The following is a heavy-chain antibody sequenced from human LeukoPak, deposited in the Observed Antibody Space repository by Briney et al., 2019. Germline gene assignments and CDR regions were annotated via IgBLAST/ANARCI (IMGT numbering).Heavy chain of an antibody. Sequence: GGSLRLSCVASGITFDDYAMHWVRQAPGKGLEWVSGISWNSGSIGYADSVEGRFTISRDNAKNSLYLQMNSLRAEDTALYYCAKDSSGYYHGYYGMDVWGQGTTVTVSS. CDR3: AKDSSGYYHGYYGMDV. CDR2: ISWNSGSI. D-gene: IGHD3-22*01. CDR1: GITFDDYA. V-gene: IGHV3-9*01. J-gene: IGHJ6*02.